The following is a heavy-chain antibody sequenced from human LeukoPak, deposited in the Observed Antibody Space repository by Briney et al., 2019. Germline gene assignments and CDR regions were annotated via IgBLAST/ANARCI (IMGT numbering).Heavy chain of an antibody. Sequence: GGSLRVSCAASGFNFSSYAMHWVRQAPGKGLDWVAVISDGGDDKFYTDSVKGRFSISRDNSKNTLYLQMNSLRAEDTAAYHCASDLDYVDIDDSFDVWGQGTMVTVSS. CDR2: ISDGGDDK. V-gene: IGHV3-30*10. CDR1: GFNFSSYA. J-gene: IGHJ3*01. D-gene: IGHD4-17*01. CDR3: ASDLDYVDIDDSFDV.